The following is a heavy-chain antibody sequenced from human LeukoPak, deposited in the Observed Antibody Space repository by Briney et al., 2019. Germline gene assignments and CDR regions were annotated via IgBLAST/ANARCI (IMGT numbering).Heavy chain of an antibody. D-gene: IGHD5-12*01. J-gene: IGHJ4*02. V-gene: IGHV3-9*01. CDR1: GFTFDDYA. Sequence: GGSLRLSCAASGFTFDDYAMHWVRQAPGKGLEWVSGISWNSGSIGYADSVKGRFTISRDNAKNSLYLQMNSLRAEDTALYYCAKDMRSGYEPNFDYWGREPWSPSPQ. CDR2: ISWNSGSI. CDR3: AKDMRSGYEPNFDY.